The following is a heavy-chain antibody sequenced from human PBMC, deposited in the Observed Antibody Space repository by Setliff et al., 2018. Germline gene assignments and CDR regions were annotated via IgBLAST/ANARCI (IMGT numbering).Heavy chain of an antibody. CDR2: IGHTGSI. J-gene: IGHJ4*02. Sequence: SETLSLTCTVSGYSISSGYIWGWIRQPPGKGLEWVGNIGHTGSINYNPSLKSRLTISRDTSKNQFSLIMTSVTAADTAVYYCARSGDYALKDWGQGTLVTVSS. D-gene: IGHD4-17*01. CDR1: GYSISSGYI. CDR3: ARSGDYALKD. V-gene: IGHV4-38-2*02.